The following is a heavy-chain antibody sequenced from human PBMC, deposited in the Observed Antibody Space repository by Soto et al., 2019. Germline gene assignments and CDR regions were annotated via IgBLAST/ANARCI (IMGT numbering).Heavy chain of an antibody. Sequence: SETLSLTCPFSGFSISSGGYYWTWIRQHPGKGLEWIGYNYYSGITYYNPSLKSRVTISLDTSKNQFSLKLSSVTAADTAVYYCARGSSIAGLYYGMDVWGQGTTVTVSS. V-gene: IGHV4-31*03. CDR1: GFSISSGGYY. CDR2: NYYSGIT. D-gene: IGHD6-6*01. J-gene: IGHJ6*02. CDR3: ARGSSIAGLYYGMDV.